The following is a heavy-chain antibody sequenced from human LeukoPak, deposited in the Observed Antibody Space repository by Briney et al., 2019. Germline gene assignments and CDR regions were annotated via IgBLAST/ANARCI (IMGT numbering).Heavy chain of an antibody. CDR3: ARGRGTTGPYYFDY. Sequence: GGSLRLSCAASGFTFSNYGMHWVRQAPGEGLEWVALIWYDGSYKYYADSVKGRFTISRDNSRNTLYLQMNSLRAEDTAVYYCARGRGTTGPYYFDYWGQGTLVTVSS. J-gene: IGHJ4*02. V-gene: IGHV3-33*01. CDR1: GFTFSNYG. D-gene: IGHD1-7*01. CDR2: IWYDGSYK.